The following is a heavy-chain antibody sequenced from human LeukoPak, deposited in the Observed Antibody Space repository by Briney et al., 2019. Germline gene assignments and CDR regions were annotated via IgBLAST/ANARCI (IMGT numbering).Heavy chain of an antibody. J-gene: IGHJ4*02. CDR3: AKDSDYDFWSGPVFDY. Sequence: GGSLRLSCAASGFTFSSYGMHWVRQAPGKGLEWVAVISYDGSNKYYADSVKGRFTISRDNSKNTLYLQMNSLRAEDTAVYYCAKDSDYDFWSGPVFDYWGQGTLVTVSS. CDR1: GFTFSSYG. D-gene: IGHD3-3*01. CDR2: ISYDGSNK. V-gene: IGHV3-30*18.